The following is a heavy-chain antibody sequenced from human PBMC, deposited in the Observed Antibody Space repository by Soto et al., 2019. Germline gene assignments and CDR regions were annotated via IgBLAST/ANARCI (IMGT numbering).Heavy chain of an antibody. Sequence: PGGSLRLSCAASGFTFSSYAMHWVRQAPGKGLEWVAVISYDGSNKYYADSVKGRFTISRDNSKNTLYLQMNSLRAEDTAVYYCARDPNPIDGGYEWYGMDVWGQGTTVTVSS. CDR1: GFTFSSYA. CDR3: ARDPNPIDGGYEWYGMDV. J-gene: IGHJ6*02. V-gene: IGHV3-30-3*01. D-gene: IGHD5-12*01. CDR2: ISYDGSNK.